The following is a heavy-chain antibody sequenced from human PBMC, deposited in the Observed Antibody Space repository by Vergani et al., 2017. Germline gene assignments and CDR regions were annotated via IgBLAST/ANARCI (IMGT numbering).Heavy chain of an antibody. V-gene: IGHV1-69*01. J-gene: IGHJ6*03. Sequence: QVQLVQSGAEVKKPGSSVKVSCKASGGTFSSYAISWVRQAPGQGLEWMGGIIPIFGTANYAQKFQGRVTITADESTSTAYMELSSLRSEDTAVYYCAGAVVVVQAAIHYYYYYLDVWGKGTTVTVSS. CDR1: GGTFSSYA. D-gene: IGHD2-2*01. CDR3: AGAVVVVQAAIHYYYYYLDV. CDR2: IIPIFGTA.